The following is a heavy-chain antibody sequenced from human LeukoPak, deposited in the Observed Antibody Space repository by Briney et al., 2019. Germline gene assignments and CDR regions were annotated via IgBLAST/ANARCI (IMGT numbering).Heavy chain of an antibody. V-gene: IGHV3-9*01. J-gene: IGHJ5*02. D-gene: IGHD4-17*01. CDR2: ISWNSGSI. CDR1: GFTFDDYA. Sequence: GGSLRLSCAASGFTFDDYAMHWVRQAPGKGLEWVSGISWNSGSIGYADSVKGRFTISRDNAKNSLYLQMNSLRAEDTAVYYCARDSYGDYAPLNWFDPWGQGTLVTVSS. CDR3: ARDSYGDYAPLNWFDP.